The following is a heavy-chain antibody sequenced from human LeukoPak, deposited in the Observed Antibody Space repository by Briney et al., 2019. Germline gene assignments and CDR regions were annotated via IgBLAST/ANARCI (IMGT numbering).Heavy chain of an antibody. CDR1: GFTFSTYS. CDR3: AREIDDSSGYYYGDAFDI. D-gene: IGHD3-22*01. Sequence: GGSLRLSCAASGFTFSTYSMNWLRLAPGKGLEWVSSISPDSNYKYYVDSVKGRFTISRDNAKNSLYLQMNSLRAEDTALYHCAREIDDSSGYYYGDAFDIWGQGTMVTVSS. J-gene: IGHJ3*02. CDR2: ISPDSNYK. V-gene: IGHV3-21*04.